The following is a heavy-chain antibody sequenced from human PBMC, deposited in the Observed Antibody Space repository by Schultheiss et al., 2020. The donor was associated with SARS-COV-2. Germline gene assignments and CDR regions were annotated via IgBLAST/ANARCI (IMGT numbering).Heavy chain of an antibody. J-gene: IGHJ4*02. CDR2: INHSGST. V-gene: IGHV4-34*01. Sequence: ETLSLTCAVYGGSFSGYYWSWIRQPPGKGLEWIGEINHSGSTNYNPSLKSRVTISVDTSKNQFSLKLSSVTAADTAVYYCARAGLGPRPYYYDSSGYYYGERYYFDYWGQGTLVTVSS. CDR1: GGSFSGYY. D-gene: IGHD3-22*01. CDR3: ARAGLGPRPYYYDSSGYYYGERYYFDY.